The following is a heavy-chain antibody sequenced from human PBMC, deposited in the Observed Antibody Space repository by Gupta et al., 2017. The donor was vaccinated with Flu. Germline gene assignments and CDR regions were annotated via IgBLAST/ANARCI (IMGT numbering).Heavy chain of an antibody. V-gene: IGHV4-31*03. J-gene: IGHJ4*02. CDR3: ARGCEQQLVFFDY. Sequence: QVQLQESGPGLVKPSQTLSLTCTVSGGSISSGGYYWSWIRQHPGKGLEWIGYIYYSGSTYYNPALKSRVTISVDTSKNQFSLKLSSVTAADTAVYYCARGCEQQLVFFDYWGQGTLVTVSS. CDR2: IYYSGST. D-gene: IGHD6-13*01. CDR1: GGSISSGGYY.